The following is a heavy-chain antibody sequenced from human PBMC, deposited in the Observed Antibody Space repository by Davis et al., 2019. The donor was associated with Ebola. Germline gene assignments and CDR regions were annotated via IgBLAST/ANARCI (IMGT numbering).Heavy chain of an antibody. CDR1: GFTFSNYV. CDR3: ARVIAVAGTGYYYGMDV. Sequence: GGSLRLSCAASGFTFSNYVMNWVRQAPGKGLEWVSSISSSSSYIYYADSVKGRFTISRDNAKNSLYLQMNSLRAEDTAVYYCARVIAVAGTGYYYGMDVWGQGTTVTVSS. CDR2: ISSSSSYI. D-gene: IGHD6-19*01. J-gene: IGHJ6*02. V-gene: IGHV3-21*01.